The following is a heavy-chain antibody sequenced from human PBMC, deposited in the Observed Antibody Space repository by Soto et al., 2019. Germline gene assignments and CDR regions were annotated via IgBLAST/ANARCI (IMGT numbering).Heavy chain of an antibody. V-gene: IGHV3-64D*08. CDR3: VKETYYYDSSGYIFGY. CDR2: ISSNGGST. J-gene: IGHJ4*02. CDR1: GFTFSSYA. Sequence: GGSLRLSCSASGFTFSSYAMHWVRQAPGKGLEYVSAISSNGGSTYYADSVKGRFTISRDNSKNTLYLQMSSLRAEDTAVYYCVKETYYYDSSGYIFGYWGQGTLVTVSS. D-gene: IGHD3-22*01.